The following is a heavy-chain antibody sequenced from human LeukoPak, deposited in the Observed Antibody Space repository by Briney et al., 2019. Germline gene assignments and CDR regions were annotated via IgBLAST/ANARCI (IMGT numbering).Heavy chain of an antibody. D-gene: IGHD2-15*01. Sequence: GGSLRLSCAVSGFTFSNYWMTWVRQAPGKGLEWVAHIKEDGSEKYYVDSVKGRFTISRDNAKNPLYLQMNSLRAEDTAIYYCARSQNWWLDYWGQGTLVTVSS. CDR3: ARSQNWWLDY. V-gene: IGHV3-7*01. CDR1: GFTFSNYW. J-gene: IGHJ4*02. CDR2: IKEDGSEK.